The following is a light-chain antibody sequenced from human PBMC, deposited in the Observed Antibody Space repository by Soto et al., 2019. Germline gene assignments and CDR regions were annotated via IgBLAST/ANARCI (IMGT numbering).Light chain of an antibody. CDR2: GAS. Sequence: EIVLTQSPGTLSLSPGERATLSCRASQSVSSSYLAWYQQKHGQAPRLLIYGASSRATGIPDRFSGSGSGTDFTLTIIRLEPEDFAVYYCQQYGSSLPWTFGQGTKVELK. J-gene: IGKJ1*01. CDR1: QSVSSSY. V-gene: IGKV3-20*01. CDR3: QQYGSSLPWT.